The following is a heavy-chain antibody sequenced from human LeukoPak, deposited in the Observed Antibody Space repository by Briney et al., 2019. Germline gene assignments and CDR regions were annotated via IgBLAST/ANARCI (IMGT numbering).Heavy chain of an antibody. CDR3: ASYQDDFWSGYVPFDY. CDR2: INHSGST. V-gene: IGHV4-34*01. CDR1: GGSFSGYY. Sequence: PSETLSLTCAVYGGSFSGYYWSWIRQPPGKGLEWIGEINHSGSTNYNPSLKSRVTISVDTSKNQFSLKLSSVTAADTAVYYCASYQDDFWSGYVPFDYWGQGTLVTVSS. D-gene: IGHD3-3*01. J-gene: IGHJ4*02.